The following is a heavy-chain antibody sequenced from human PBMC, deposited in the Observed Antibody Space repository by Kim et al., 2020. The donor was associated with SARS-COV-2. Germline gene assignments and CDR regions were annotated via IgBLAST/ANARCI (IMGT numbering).Heavy chain of an antibody. CDR2: MREDGSEK. V-gene: IGHV3-7*01. CDR1: GFTFSDYW. Sequence: GGSLRLSCVASGFTFSDYWVSWVRQAPGKGLEWVANMREDGSEKYYVDSVKGRFTISRDNAKNSLYLHMNSLRVEDTAVYYCARDWAVSGLFDPCGQRT. D-gene: IGHD3-10*01. CDR3: ARDWAVSGLFDP. J-gene: IGHJ5*02.